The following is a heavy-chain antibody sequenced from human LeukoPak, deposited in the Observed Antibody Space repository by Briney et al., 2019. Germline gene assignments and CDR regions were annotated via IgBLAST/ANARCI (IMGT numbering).Heavy chain of an antibody. CDR2: ISSSSSTI. Sequence: AGGSLRLSCAASGFTFSSYEMNWVRQAPGKGLEWVSYISSSSSTIYYADSVKGRFTISRDNAKNSLYLQMNSLRAEDTAVYYCARSRWELLHPLYFDYWGQGTLVTVSS. J-gene: IGHJ4*02. CDR1: GFTFSSYE. D-gene: IGHD1-26*01. V-gene: IGHV3-48*01. CDR3: ARSRWELLHPLYFDY.